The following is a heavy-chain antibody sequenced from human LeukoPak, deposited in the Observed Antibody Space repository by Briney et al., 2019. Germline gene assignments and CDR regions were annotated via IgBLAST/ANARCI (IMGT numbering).Heavy chain of an antibody. D-gene: IGHD3-22*01. J-gene: IGHJ3*02. V-gene: IGHV3-23*01. CDR1: GFTFSSYV. CDR3: AKGSGTYYSDSNGYGNAFHI. Sequence: GGSLCLSCAASGFTFSSYVMSWVRQAPGKGLEWVSAISGSGGSTYYADSVKGRFTISRDNSKNTLYLQMKSLRAEDTALYYCAKGSGTYYSDSNGYGNAFHIWG. CDR2: ISGSGGST.